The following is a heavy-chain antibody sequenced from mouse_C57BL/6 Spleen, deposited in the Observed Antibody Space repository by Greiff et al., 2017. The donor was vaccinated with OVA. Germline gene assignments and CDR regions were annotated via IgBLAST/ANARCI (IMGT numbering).Heavy chain of an antibody. V-gene: IGHV1-74*01. CDR3: AILGDRGY. CDR2: IHPSDSDT. J-gene: IGHJ2*01. CDR1: GYTFTSYW. Sequence: QVQLQQPGAELVKPGASVKVSCKASGYTFTSYWLHWVKQRPGQGLEWIGRIHPSDSDTNYNQKFKGKATSTVDKSSSKAYMQLRSLTSDDSAFYYCAILGDRGYWGQGTTLTVSS. D-gene: IGHD4-1*01.